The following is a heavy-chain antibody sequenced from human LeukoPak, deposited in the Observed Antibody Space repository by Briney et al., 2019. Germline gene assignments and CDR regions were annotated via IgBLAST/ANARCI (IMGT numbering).Heavy chain of an antibody. J-gene: IGHJ4*02. CDR3: AKDHLDWGSSFDF. Sequence: GGSLRLSCAASGFTFSSYVMNWVRQPPGKGLEWVSAITGSGGSTHYADSVKGRFTISRDSSKNTLYLQMNNLRAEDTAVYYCAKDHLDWGSSFDFWGQGTLATVSS. CDR2: ITGSGGST. V-gene: IGHV3-23*01. CDR1: GFTFSSYV. D-gene: IGHD3-9*01.